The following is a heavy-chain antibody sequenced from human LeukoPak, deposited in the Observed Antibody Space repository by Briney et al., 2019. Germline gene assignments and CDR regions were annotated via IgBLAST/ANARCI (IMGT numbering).Heavy chain of an antibody. Sequence: SETLSLTCTVSGGSISSSSYYWGWIRQPPGKGLEWIGSIYYSGSTYYNPSLKSRVTISVDTSKNQFSLKLSSVTAADTAVYYCASAIIVDSFDAWGWEAAGAFDIWGQGTMVTVSS. CDR1: GGSISSSSYY. J-gene: IGHJ3*02. CDR3: ASAIIVDSFDAWGWEAAGAFDI. V-gene: IGHV4-39*07. D-gene: IGHD3-9*01. CDR2: IYYSGST.